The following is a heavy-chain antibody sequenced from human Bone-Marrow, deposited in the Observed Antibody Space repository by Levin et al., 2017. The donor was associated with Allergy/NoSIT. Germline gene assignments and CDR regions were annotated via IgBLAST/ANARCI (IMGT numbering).Heavy chain of an antibody. CDR3: AGAGGMDV. V-gene: IGHV3-21*01. Sequence: GESLKISCAASGFTFSSYSMNWVRQAPGKGLEWVSSISSSSSYIYYADSVKGRFTISRDNAKNSLYLQMNSLRAEDTAVYYCAGAGGMDVWGQGTTVTVSS. CDR2: ISSSSSYI. CDR1: GFTFSSYS. J-gene: IGHJ6*02.